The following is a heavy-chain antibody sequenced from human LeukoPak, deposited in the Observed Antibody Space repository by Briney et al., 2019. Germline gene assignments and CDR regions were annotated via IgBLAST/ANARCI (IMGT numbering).Heavy chain of an antibody. CDR2: ISAYNGNT. Sequence: ASVKVSCKASGYTFTSYGISWVRPAPGQGLEWMGWISAYNGNTNYAQKLQGRVTMATDTSTSTAYMELRSLRSDDTAVYYGARGPIVVVVAATNYFDYWGQGTLVTVSS. D-gene: IGHD2-15*01. J-gene: IGHJ4*02. CDR3: ARGPIVVVVAATNYFDY. CDR1: GYTFTSYG. V-gene: IGHV1-18*01.